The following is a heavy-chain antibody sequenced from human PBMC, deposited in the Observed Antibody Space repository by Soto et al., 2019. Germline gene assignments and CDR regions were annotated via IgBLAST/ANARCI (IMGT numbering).Heavy chain of an antibody. V-gene: IGHV4-30-4*01. D-gene: IGHD2-21*01. Sequence: QVQLQESGPGLVKPSQILSLTCTVSGGSISDGAYYWSWIRQPPGKGLEWIGHIYDSGNTYNNPSLKSRLTISVDTSKNHFSLNLNSVTAADTAVYYCASGLSGDKVDQWGQGTLVTVS. CDR1: GGSISDGAYY. CDR3: ASGLSGDKVDQ. J-gene: IGHJ4*02. CDR2: IYDSGNT.